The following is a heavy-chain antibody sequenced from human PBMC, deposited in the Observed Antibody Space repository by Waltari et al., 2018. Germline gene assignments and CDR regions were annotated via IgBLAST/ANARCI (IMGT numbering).Heavy chain of an antibody. V-gene: IGHV1-2*06. CDR3: ARVWYSSGWYYFDY. Sequence: QVQLVQSGAEVKKPGASVKVSCKASGYTFTGYYMHWVRQAPGQGLEWMGRINPNRGGTNYAQKFQGRVTMTRDTSISTAYMELSRLRSDDTAVYYCARVWYSSGWYYFDYWGQGTLVTVSS. J-gene: IGHJ4*02. D-gene: IGHD6-19*01. CDR1: GYTFTGYY. CDR2: INPNRGGT.